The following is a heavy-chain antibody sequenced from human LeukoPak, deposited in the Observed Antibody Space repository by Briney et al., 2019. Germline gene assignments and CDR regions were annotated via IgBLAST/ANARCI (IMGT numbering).Heavy chain of an antibody. V-gene: IGHV3-13*01. D-gene: IGHD6-13*01. CDR3: ARAGYSSTWYSRYFDL. J-gene: IGHJ2*01. Sequence: GGSLRLSCAASGFTFSSYDMHWVRQATGKGPEWVSGIGTAGDIYYPGSVKGRFTISRENAKNSLYLQVNSLRAGDTAVYYCARAGYSSTWYSRYFDLWGRGTLVTVSS. CDR2: IGTAGDI. CDR1: GFTFSSYD.